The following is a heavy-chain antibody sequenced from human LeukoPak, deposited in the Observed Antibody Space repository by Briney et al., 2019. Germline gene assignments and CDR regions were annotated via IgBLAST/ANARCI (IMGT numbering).Heavy chain of an antibody. Sequence: PGGSLRLSCAASGFTVSSTYTSWVRQAPGKGLEWVSVIYSGGSTYYADSVKGRFTISRHNSKHTLYLQMNSLRAEDTAVYYCAKGFRSDGTCYSSVDYWGQGTLVTVSS. V-gene: IGHV3-53*04. CDR2: IYSGGST. J-gene: IGHJ4*02. CDR1: GFTVSSTY. CDR3: AKGFRSDGTCYSSVDY. D-gene: IGHD2-15*01.